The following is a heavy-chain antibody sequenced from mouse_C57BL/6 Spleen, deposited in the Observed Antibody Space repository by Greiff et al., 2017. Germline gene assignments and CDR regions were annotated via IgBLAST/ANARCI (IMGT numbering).Heavy chain of an antibody. CDR3: AGGGLYDGYYDYFDY. Sequence: QVQLKQPGAELVKPGASVKLSCKASGYTFTSYWMHWVKQRPGQGLEWIGMIHPNSGSTNYNEKFKSKATLTVDKSSSTAYMQLSSLTSEDSAVYYCAGGGLYDGYYDYFDYWGQGTTLTVSS. CDR1: GYTFTSYW. D-gene: IGHD2-3*01. V-gene: IGHV1-64*01. J-gene: IGHJ2*01. CDR2: IHPNSGST.